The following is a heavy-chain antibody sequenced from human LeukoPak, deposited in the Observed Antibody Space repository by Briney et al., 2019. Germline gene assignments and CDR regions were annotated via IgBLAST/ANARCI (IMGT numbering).Heavy chain of an antibody. V-gene: IGHV7-4-1*02. CDR3: AREYNGIAGKKLDY. J-gene: IGHJ4*02. CDR1: GYTFTTYG. CDR2: INTNTGNP. D-gene: IGHD6-13*01. Sequence: ASVKVSCKTSGYTFTTYGISWVRQAPGLGLEWMGWINTNTGNPTYAQGFTGRFVISLDTSVSTAHLQISSLKAEDTAVYYCAREYNGIAGKKLDYWGQGTLVTVSS.